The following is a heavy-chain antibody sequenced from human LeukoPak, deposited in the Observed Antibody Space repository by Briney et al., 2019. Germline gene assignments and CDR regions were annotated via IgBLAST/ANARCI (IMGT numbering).Heavy chain of an antibody. CDR2: ISGSGGST. CDR1: GFTFSSYA. CDR3: ARTIVGSYCSSTSCYFDY. D-gene: IGHD2-2*01. Sequence: QPGGSLRLSCAASGFTFSSYAMSWVRQAPGKGLEWVSAISGSGGSTHYADSVKGRFTISRDNSKNTLYLQMNSLRAEDTAVYYCARTIVGSYCSSTSCYFDYWGQGTLVTVSS. V-gene: IGHV3-23*01. J-gene: IGHJ4*02.